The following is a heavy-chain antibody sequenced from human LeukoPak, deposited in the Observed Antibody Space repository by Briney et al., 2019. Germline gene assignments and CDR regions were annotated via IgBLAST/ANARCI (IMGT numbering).Heavy chain of an antibody. CDR2: INYGGIT. CDR1: EMSFSAYY. Sequence: SETLSLTCAVSEMSFSAYYWNWIRQSPGKGLEWIGEINYGGITKYTPSLEGRGTILRDTSKNQFSLKLTSVTAADTAVYYCAGGFPPGSGSRGSHAFDVWGQGTMVTVSS. J-gene: IGHJ3*01. D-gene: IGHD6-19*01. V-gene: IGHV4-34*01. CDR3: AGGFPPGSGSRGSHAFDV.